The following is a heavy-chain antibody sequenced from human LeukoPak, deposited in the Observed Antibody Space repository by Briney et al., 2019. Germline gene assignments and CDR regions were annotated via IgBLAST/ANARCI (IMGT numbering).Heavy chain of an antibody. D-gene: IGHD1-14*01. Sequence: PGGSLRLSCAASGFTFSSYSMKWVRQAPGKGREWVSGICGFGYITYYAPSVNARFPISRHNSNNTLYLQMNSLRADDTAVYYCASDQYTNRAGYFDYWGQGTLVTVSS. CDR2: ICGFGYIT. CDR3: ASDQYTNRAGYFDY. J-gene: IGHJ4*02. V-gene: IGHV3-23*01. CDR1: GFTFSSYS.